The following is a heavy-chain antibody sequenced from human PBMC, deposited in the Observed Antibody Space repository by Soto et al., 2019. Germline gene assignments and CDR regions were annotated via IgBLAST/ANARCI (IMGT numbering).Heavy chain of an antibody. CDR2: INGYNGNT. J-gene: IGHJ6*02. Sequence: QVQLEQSGAEVKKPGDSMKVSCKAYGYTFTSYGISWVRQAPGQGLEWMGWINGYNGNTDYPQKVQGRVTMTTDTSTSTAYMELRSLRSDDTAVYYCAREGSAPYYYYGMDVWGQGTTVTVCS. V-gene: IGHV1-18*01. CDR1: GYTFTSYG. CDR3: AREGSAPYYYYGMDV. D-gene: IGHD6-19*01.